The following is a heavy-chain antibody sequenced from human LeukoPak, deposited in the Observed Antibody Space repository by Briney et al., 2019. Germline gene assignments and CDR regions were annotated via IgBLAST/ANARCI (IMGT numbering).Heavy chain of an antibody. Sequence: GATVKVSCKASGGTFSSYAISWVRQAPGQGLEWMGGIIPIFGTANYAQKFQGRVTITTDESTSTAYMELSSLRSEDTAVYYCARDYYGSGSYYYWGQGTLVTVSS. CDR3: ARDYYGSGSYYY. CDR1: GGTFSSYA. V-gene: IGHV1-69*05. CDR2: IIPIFGTA. J-gene: IGHJ4*02. D-gene: IGHD3-10*01.